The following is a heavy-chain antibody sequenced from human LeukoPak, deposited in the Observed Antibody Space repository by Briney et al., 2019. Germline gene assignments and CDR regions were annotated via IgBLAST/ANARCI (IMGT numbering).Heavy chain of an antibody. CDR1: GFTFSKYW. J-gene: IGHJ4*02. CDR2: IKPSGSEK. V-gene: IGHV3-7*01. Sequence: PGGSLRLSCEGSGFTFSKYWMTWVRQAPEKGLEWVANIKPSGSEKHYADSVEGRFTISRDNAKNSLYLQMNSLRAEDTAVYYCARSPKWEVDYWGQGTLVTVSS. CDR3: ARSPKWEVDY. D-gene: IGHD1-26*01.